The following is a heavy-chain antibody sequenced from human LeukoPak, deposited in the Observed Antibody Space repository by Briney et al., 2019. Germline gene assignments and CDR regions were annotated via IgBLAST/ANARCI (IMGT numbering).Heavy chain of an antibody. CDR1: GYSFSNYW. J-gene: IGHJ4*02. Sequence: GESLKISCKASGYSFSNYWIGWVRQMPGKGPEWMGIIYPGDSDTRYGPSFQGQVTISADKSTSTAYLQWGSLKASDTAMYYCARRVATIDFFDYWGQGTLVTASS. CDR3: ARRVATIDFFDY. D-gene: IGHD5-24*01. CDR2: IYPGDSDT. V-gene: IGHV5-51*01.